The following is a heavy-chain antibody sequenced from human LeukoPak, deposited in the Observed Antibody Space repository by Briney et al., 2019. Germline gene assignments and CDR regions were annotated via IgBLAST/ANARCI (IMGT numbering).Heavy chain of an antibody. Sequence: SETLSLTCTVTGGSISSYYWSWIRQPPGKGLEWIGYIYYSGSTNYNPSLKSRVTISVDTSKNQFSLKLSSVTAADTAVYYCARSGSYYFHYFDYWGQGTLVTVSS. CDR3: ARSGSYYFHYFDY. J-gene: IGHJ4*02. CDR1: GGSISSYY. D-gene: IGHD1-26*01. V-gene: IGHV4-59*08. CDR2: IYYSGST.